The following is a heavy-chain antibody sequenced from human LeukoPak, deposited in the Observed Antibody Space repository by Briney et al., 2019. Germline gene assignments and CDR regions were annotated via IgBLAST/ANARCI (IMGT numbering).Heavy chain of an antibody. CDR2: ISYTGST. CDR3: ARGTKRYFDY. Sequence: SETLSLTCTVSGVSISNDCWSWIRQPPGKGLEWIGIISYTGSTNYNPSLKSRLTISLDTSKNQFSLKLSSVTAADTAVYYCARGTKRYFDYCGQGTLVTVSS. V-gene: IGHV4-59*01. J-gene: IGHJ4*02. D-gene: IGHD2-8*01. CDR1: GVSISNDC.